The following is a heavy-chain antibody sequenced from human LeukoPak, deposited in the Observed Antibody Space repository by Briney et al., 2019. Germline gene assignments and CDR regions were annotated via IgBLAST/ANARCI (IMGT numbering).Heavy chain of an antibody. CDR1: GVSVSSGSYY. Sequence: PSETLSLTCTVSGVSVSSGSYYWSWIRQPPGKGLEWIGYIYYSGSTNYNPSLKSRVTISVDTSKNQFSLKLSSVTAADTAVYYCARDLQQQDAFDIWGQGTMVTVSS. CDR3: ARDLQQQDAFDI. D-gene: IGHD6-13*01. V-gene: IGHV4-61*01. J-gene: IGHJ3*02. CDR2: IYYSGST.